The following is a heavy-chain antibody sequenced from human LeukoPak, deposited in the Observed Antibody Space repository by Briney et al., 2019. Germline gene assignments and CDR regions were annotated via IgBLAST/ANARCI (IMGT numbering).Heavy chain of an antibody. V-gene: IGHV1-3*01. CDR3: ARIPVDPNIAIRESYYYYGMDV. CDR1: GYTFTKYA. J-gene: IGHJ6*02. D-gene: IGHD3-10*01. CDR2: FNAGNGNT. Sequence: ASVKVSCKASGYTFTKYAMHWVRQAPGQRLEWMGWFNAGNGNTKYSQKFQGRVTITRDTSASTAHMELSSLRSEDTAVYYCARIPVDPNIAIRESYYYYGMDVWGQGTTVTVSS.